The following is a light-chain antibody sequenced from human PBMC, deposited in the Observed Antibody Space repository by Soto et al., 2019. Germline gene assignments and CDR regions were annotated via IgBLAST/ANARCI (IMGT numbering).Light chain of an antibody. CDR1: QSVNNN. CDR2: GPS. Sequence: EIVMTQSPATLSVSPGERATLSCRASQSVNNNLAWYQQKPGQAPRLLIYGPSARATGIPARFSGSVSGSDFTLTISSLQSEDFAIYYCQQYNTWWTFGQGTKVEIK. CDR3: QQYNTWWT. J-gene: IGKJ1*01. V-gene: IGKV3-15*01.